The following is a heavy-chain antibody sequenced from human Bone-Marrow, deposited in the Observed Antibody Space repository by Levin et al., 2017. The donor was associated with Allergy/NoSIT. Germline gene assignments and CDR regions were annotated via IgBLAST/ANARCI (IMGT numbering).Heavy chain of an antibody. CDR2: ISYDGSNK. V-gene: IGHV3-30-3*01. CDR3: ARDLRDSCGVGDYFDY. Sequence: LSLTCAASGFTFSDYAMHWVRQAPGKGLEWVAVISYDGSNKYYADSVKGRFTISRDNSKNTLYLQMNSLRPEDTAMYYCARDLRDSCGVGDYFDYWGQGTLVTVSS. J-gene: IGHJ4*02. D-gene: IGHD3-10*01. CDR1: GFTFSDYA.